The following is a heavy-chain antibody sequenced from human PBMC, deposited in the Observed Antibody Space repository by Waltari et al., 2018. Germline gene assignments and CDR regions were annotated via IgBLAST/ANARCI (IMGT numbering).Heavy chain of an antibody. CDR2: IYYSGLT. CDR3: ARPEYSSSFDAFDI. J-gene: IGHJ3*02. Sequence: QVQLQESGPGLVKPSETLSLTCAVSGYSISSGYYWGWIRQPPGKVLEWIGSIYYSGLTNYNPSLKSRVTMSVDKSKNQFPLELSSATAADTAVYYCARPEYSSSFDAFDIWGQGTMVTVSS. CDR1: GYSISSGYY. V-gene: IGHV4-38-2*01. D-gene: IGHD6-13*01.